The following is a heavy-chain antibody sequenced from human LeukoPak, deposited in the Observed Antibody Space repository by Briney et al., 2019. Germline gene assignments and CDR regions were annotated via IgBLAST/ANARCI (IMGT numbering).Heavy chain of an antibody. Sequence: ASVKVSCKASGYTFTSYGISWVRQAPGQGLEWMGWISAYNGNTNYAQKFQGRVTITADESTSTAYMELSSLRSEDTAVYYCATRFGGVPYYFDYWGQGTLVTVSS. CDR3: ATRFGGVPYYFDY. D-gene: IGHD3-16*01. CDR2: ISAYNGNT. V-gene: IGHV1-18*01. CDR1: GYTFTSYG. J-gene: IGHJ4*02.